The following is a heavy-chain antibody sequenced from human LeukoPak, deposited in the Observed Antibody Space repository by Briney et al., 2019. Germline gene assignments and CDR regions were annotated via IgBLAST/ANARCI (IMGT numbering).Heavy chain of an antibody. J-gene: IGHJ4*02. Sequence: SETLSLTCAVYGGSFSGYYWGWIRQPPGKGLEWIGEINHSGSTNYNPSLKSRVTISVDTSKNQFSLKLSSVTAADTAVYYCARVKREMAPTNWGQGTLVTVSS. CDR1: GGSFSGYY. D-gene: IGHD5-24*01. V-gene: IGHV4-34*01. CDR2: INHSGST. CDR3: ARVKREMAPTN.